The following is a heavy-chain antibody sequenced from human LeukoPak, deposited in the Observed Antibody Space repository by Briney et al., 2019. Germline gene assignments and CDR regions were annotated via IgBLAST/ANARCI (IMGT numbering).Heavy chain of an antibody. CDR2: ISSSGGST. CDR1: GFNFTNYA. J-gene: IGHJ5*02. CDR3: AKDGPTAIPSWFDP. D-gene: IGHD2-21*02. Sequence: GGSLRLSCAASGFNFTNYAMNWVRQAPGRGLEWVSLISSSGGSTYYAGTVKGRFTISRDNSKSTLYLQMNSLRAEDTAIYYCAKDGPTAIPSWFDPWGQGTLVTVSS. V-gene: IGHV3-23*01.